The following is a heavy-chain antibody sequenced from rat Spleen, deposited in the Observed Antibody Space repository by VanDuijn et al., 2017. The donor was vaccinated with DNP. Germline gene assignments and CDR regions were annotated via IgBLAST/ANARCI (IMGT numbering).Heavy chain of an antibody. V-gene: IGHV5-20*01. CDR1: GFIFRDHN. Sequence: EVQLVESGGGLVQPGRSLKLSCAASGFIFRDHNMAWVRQAPTKGLEWVASISYDGGSTYYRDSVKGRFTISRDNAKSSLYLQMDSLRSEDTATYYCTTGFFDYWGQGVMVTVSS. J-gene: IGHJ2*01. CDR2: ISYDGGST. CDR3: TTGFFDY.